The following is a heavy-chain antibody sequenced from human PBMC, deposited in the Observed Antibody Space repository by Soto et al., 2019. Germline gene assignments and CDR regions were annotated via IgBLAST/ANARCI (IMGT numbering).Heavy chain of an antibody. CDR2: ILSGGGT. J-gene: IGHJ4*02. V-gene: IGHV4-61*08. CDR1: GGSVSSDAYY. CDR3: AKGFSSGWYVDS. Sequence: SETLSLTCSVSGGSVSSDAYYWSWIRQPPGKTLEWIGFILSGGGTSTNPSLRSRLSISVDTSRNQFSLRLTSVTASATGVYFCAKGFSSGWYVDSWGRGTLVTVSS. D-gene: IGHD6-19*01.